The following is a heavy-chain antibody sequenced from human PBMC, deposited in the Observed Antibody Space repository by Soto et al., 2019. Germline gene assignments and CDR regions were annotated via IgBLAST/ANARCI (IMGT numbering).Heavy chain of an antibody. CDR1: GFTFSSYA. CDR2: ISGSGGST. J-gene: IGHJ3*02. D-gene: IGHD1-7*01. CDR3: AKDKPSITGTIGAFDI. Sequence: GGSLRLSCAASGFTFSSYAMSWVRQAPGKGLEWVSAISGSGGSTYYADSVKGRFTISRDNSKNTLYLQMNSLRAEDTAVYYCAKDKPSITGTIGAFDIWGQGTMVTVSS. V-gene: IGHV3-23*01.